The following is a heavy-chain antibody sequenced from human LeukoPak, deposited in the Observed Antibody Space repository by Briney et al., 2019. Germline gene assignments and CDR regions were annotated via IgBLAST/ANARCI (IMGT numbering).Heavy chain of an antibody. CDR3: ARDWDHYGMDV. CDR2: ISAYNGNT. V-gene: IGHV1-18*01. Sequence: ASVKVSCKASGYTFTSYGISRVRQAPGQGLEWMGWISAYNGNTNYAQKLQGRVTMTTDTSTSTAYMELRGLRSDDTAVYYCARDWDHYGMDVWGQRTTVTVSS. J-gene: IGHJ6*02. D-gene: IGHD1-26*01. CDR1: GYTFTSYG.